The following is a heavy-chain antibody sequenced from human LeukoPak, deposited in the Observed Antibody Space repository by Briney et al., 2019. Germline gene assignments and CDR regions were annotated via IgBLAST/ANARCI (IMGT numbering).Heavy chain of an antibody. CDR1: GGTFSSYT. D-gene: IGHD6-13*01. V-gene: IGHV1-69*05. CDR2: IIPIFGTA. CDR3: ARASSSSWYLFDY. J-gene: IGHJ4*02. Sequence: SVKVSCKASGGTFSSYTIISVRHAPGQGLEWTGGIIPIFGTANYAQKFLGRVTITTDASTSTADIDLSSPRSEDTAVYYCARASSSSWYLFDYWGQGTLVTVSS.